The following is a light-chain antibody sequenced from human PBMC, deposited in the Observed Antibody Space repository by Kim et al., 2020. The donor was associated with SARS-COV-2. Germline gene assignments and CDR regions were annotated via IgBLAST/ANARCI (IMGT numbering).Light chain of an antibody. Sequence: EIVMTQSPVTLSVSPGGRATLSCRASQSVSSNLAWYQQRHGQAPRLLIYGASTRATGIPARFSGSGSGTEFTLTISSLQSEDFAVYYCQQYNNWPPYTFGQGTKLEI. CDR2: GAS. V-gene: IGKV3-15*01. J-gene: IGKJ2*01. CDR3: QQYNNWPPYT. CDR1: QSVSSN.